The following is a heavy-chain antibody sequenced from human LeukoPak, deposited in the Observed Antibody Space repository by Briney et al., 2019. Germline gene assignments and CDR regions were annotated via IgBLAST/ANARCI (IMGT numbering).Heavy chain of an antibody. CDR1: GGSISGSTYY. CDR2: IYYSGST. V-gene: IGHV4-39*01. J-gene: IGHJ3*02. CDR3: ARLSFCADYCHNAFDI. Sequence: SETLSLTCTVSGGSISGSTYYWGWIRQSPGEGLEWIGNIYYSGSTYYNPSLKSRVTISVDTSKIQFSLKLSSVTAADTAVFYCARLSFCADYCHNAFDIWGQGTMVTVSS. D-gene: IGHD2-21*02.